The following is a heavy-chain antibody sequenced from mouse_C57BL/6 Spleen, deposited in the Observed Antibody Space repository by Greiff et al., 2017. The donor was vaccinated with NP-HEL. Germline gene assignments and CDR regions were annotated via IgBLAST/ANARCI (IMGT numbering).Heavy chain of an antibody. CDR2: IDPSDSYT. D-gene: IGHD3-3*01. Sequence: VQLQQPGAELVRPGTSVKLSCKASGYTFTSYWMHWVKQRPGQGLEWIGVIDPSDSYTNYNQKFKGKATLTVDTSSSTAYMQLSSLTSEDSAVYYGGRGGGLLYAMDDWGQGTSVTVSS. J-gene: IGHJ4*01. V-gene: IGHV1-59*01. CDR1: GYTFTSYW. CDR3: GRGGGLLYAMDD.